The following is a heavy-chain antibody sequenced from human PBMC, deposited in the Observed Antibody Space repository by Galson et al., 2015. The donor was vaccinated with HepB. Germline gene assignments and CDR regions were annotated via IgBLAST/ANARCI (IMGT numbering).Heavy chain of an antibody. D-gene: IGHD1-26*01. CDR3: AKDLGVGATRLPYNWFDP. Sequence: SLRLSCAASGFTFSSYGMHWVRQAPGKGLEWVAVISYDGSNKYYADSVKSRFTISRDNSKNTLYLQMNSLRAEDTAVYYCAKDLGVGATRLPYNWFDPWGQGTLVTVSS. J-gene: IGHJ5*02. V-gene: IGHV3-30*18. CDR1: GFTFSSYG. CDR2: ISYDGSNK.